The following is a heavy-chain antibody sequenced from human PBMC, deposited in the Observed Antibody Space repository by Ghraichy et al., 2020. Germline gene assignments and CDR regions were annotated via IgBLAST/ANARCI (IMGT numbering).Heavy chain of an antibody. V-gene: IGHV3-33*01. J-gene: IGHJ6*02. Sequence: GGSLRLSCAASGFTFSSYGMHWVRQAPGKGLEWVAVIWFDGSNKYYADSVKGRFTISRDNSKNTLYLQMNSLRAEDTAVYYCASIHWNDALGDGLDVWGQGTTVTVSS. CDR3: ASIHWNDALGDGLDV. D-gene: IGHD1-1*01. CDR1: GFTFSSYG. CDR2: IWFDGSNK.